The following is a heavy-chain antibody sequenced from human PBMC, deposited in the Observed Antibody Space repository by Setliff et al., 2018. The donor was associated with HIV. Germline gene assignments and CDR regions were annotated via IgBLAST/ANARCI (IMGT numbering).Heavy chain of an antibody. CDR3: AHRLISWFGELGMDV. CDR1: GFSLSTSGVG. V-gene: IGHV2-5*01. J-gene: IGHJ6*02. D-gene: IGHD3-10*01. Sequence: SGPTLVNPTQTLTPTCTFSGFSLSTSGVGVGWIRQPPGKALEWLALIYWNDDKRYSPSLKSRLTITKDTSKNQVVLTMTNMDPVDTATYYCAHRLISWFGELGMDVWGQGTKVTVSS. CDR2: IYWNDDK.